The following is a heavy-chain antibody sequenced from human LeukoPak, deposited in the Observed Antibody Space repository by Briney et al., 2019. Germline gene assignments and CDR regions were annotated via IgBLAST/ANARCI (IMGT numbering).Heavy chain of an antibody. CDR1: GFTFSSYS. Sequence: PGGSLRLSRAASGFTFSSYSMNWVRQAPGKGLEWVSSISSSSSYIYYADSVKGRFTISRDNAKNSLYLQMNSLRAEDTAVYYCARAYCSGGSCYSEADAFDIWGQGTMVTVSS. CDR2: ISSSSSYI. V-gene: IGHV3-21*01. J-gene: IGHJ3*02. D-gene: IGHD2-15*01. CDR3: ARAYCSGGSCYSEADAFDI.